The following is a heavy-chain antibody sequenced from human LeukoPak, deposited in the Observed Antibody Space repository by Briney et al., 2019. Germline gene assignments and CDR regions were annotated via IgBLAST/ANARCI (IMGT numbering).Heavy chain of an antibody. J-gene: IGHJ4*02. Sequence: PSETLSLTCTVSGGSISSYYWSWIRQPPGKGLEWIGYIYYSGSTNYNPSLKSRVTISVDTSKNQFPLKLSSVTAADTAVYYCARSTYDYEDYWGQGTLVTVSS. CDR2: IYYSGST. CDR3: ARSTYDYEDY. V-gene: IGHV4-59*01. CDR1: GGSISSYY. D-gene: IGHD4-17*01.